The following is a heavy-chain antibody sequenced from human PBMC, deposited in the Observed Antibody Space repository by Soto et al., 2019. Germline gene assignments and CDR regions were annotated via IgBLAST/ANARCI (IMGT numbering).Heavy chain of an antibody. CDR2: IIPIFGTA. Sequence: LVKVSCKASGGTFSSYSISWVRQAPGQGLEWMGGIIPIFGTANYAQKFQGRVTITADESTSTAYMELSSLRSEDTAVYYCARPTGYYYDSSGSFDYWGQGTLVTVSS. D-gene: IGHD3-22*01. CDR3: ARPTGYYYDSSGSFDY. J-gene: IGHJ4*02. V-gene: IGHV1-69*13. CDR1: GGTFSSYS.